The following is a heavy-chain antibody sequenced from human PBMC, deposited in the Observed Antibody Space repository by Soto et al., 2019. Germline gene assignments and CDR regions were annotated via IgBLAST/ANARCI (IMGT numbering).Heavy chain of an antibody. CDR2: ISGSGGST. Sequence: EVQLLESGGGLVQPGGSLRLSCAASGFTFSSYAMSWVRQAPGKGLEWVSAISGSGGSTYYADSVKGRCTISRDNSKNTLYLQMYGRSAAVTAVYYCAYSSTPFDYWGQGTLVTVSS. J-gene: IGHJ4*02. D-gene: IGHD6-13*01. V-gene: IGHV3-23*01. CDR1: GFTFSSYA. CDR3: AYSSTPFDY.